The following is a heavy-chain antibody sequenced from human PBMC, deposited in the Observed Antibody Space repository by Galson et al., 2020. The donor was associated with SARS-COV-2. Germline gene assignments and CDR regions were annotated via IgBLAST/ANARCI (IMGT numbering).Heavy chain of an antibody. J-gene: IGHJ4*02. CDR2: INRDGSST. Sequence: GGSLRLSCAASGFTFSSYWMHWVRQAPGKGLVWVSRINRDGSSTSYADSVKGRFTISRDNAKNTLYLQMNSLRAEDTAVYYCARVEYDFWSGYYTGENWGQGTLVTVSS. V-gene: IGHV3-74*01. CDR3: ARVEYDFWSGYYTGEN. D-gene: IGHD3-3*01. CDR1: GFTFSSYW.